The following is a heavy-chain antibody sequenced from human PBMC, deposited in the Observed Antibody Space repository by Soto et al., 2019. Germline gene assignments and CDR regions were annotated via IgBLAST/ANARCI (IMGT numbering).Heavy chain of an antibody. CDR2: IYYSGST. CDR3: ARGIKGCGDYEVYYYGMDV. Sequence: SETLSLTCTVSGGSIRSGGYYWSWIRQHPANGLEWIGYIYYSGSTYYNPSLKSRITISVYTTKNQFSLKLSSLTDADTAVYYCARGIKGCGDYEVYYYGMDVWGKGTSFNVSS. J-gene: IGHJ6*04. D-gene: IGHD4-17*01. V-gene: IGHV4-31*03. CDR1: GGSIRSGGYY.